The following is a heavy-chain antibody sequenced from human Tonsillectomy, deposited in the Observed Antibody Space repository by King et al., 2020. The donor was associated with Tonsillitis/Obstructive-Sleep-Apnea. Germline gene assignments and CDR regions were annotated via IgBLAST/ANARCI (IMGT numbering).Heavy chain of an antibody. CDR1: GASIFSYY. J-gene: IGHJ4*02. V-gene: IGHV4-59*01. D-gene: IGHD2-8*01. CDR2: IYYSGST. Sequence: VQLQESGPGLVKPSETLSLTCSVSGASIFSYYWSWIRQPPGKGLEWIGYIYYSGSTNYNPSLTSRVTISVDMSKNQFSLKLSSVTAADTAVYYCARGDGSYCTNGVCSRYFFDYGGQGTRVTVSS. CDR3: ARGDGSYCTNGVCSRYFFDY.